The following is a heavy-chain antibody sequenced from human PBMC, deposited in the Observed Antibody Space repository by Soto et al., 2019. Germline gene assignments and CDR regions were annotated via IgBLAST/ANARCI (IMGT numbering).Heavy chain of an antibody. V-gene: IGHV4-30-2*01. Sequence: PSETLSLTCAASGGSISSGGYSWSWIRQPPGKGLEWIGYIYHSGSTYYNPSLKSRVTISVDRSKNQFSLKLSSVTAADTAVYYCARLFPHSGSYLDYWGQGTLVTVSS. J-gene: IGHJ4*02. D-gene: IGHD1-26*01. CDR3: ARLFPHSGSYLDY. CDR1: GGSISSGGYS. CDR2: IYHSGST.